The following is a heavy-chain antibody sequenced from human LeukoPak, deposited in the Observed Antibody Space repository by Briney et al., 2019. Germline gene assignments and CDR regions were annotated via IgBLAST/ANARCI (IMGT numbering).Heavy chain of an antibody. CDR1: GGSFRGYY. V-gene: IGHV4-34*01. J-gene: IGHJ3*02. CDR3: ATHMVRTEGAFDI. D-gene: IGHD3-10*01. CDR2: IYYSGST. Sequence: PSETLSLTCAVYGGSFRGYYWGWIRQPPGKGLGGVGSIYYSGSTYYNPSLKSRGTISADPSKNQFSLKLSSVPPADPAVYYCATHMVRTEGAFDIWGQGTMVTVSS.